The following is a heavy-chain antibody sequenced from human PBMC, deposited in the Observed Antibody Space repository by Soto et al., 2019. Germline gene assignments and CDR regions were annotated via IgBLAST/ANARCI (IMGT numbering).Heavy chain of an antibody. V-gene: IGHV3-23*01. Sequence: EVQLLESGGGLVQPGGSLRLSCAASGFTFSSYAMSWVRQAPGKGLAWVSAISGSVGSTYDADSVKGRFTISRDNSKNTLYLQMNSLRAEDTAVYYCAKDRGSPVGDYDRSGYPDYWGQGTLVTVSS. D-gene: IGHD3-22*01. CDR3: AKDRGSPVGDYDRSGYPDY. CDR2: ISGSVGST. J-gene: IGHJ4*02. CDR1: GFTFSSYA.